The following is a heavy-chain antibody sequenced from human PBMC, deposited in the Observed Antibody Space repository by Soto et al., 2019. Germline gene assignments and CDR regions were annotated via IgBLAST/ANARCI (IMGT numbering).Heavy chain of an antibody. CDR2: IYYSGST. CDR1: GCSISSYY. J-gene: IGHJ6*02. V-gene: IGHV4-59*01. CDR3: GRPDGRHHYYGMDV. Sequence: PAETLSLTCTVSGCSISSYYWIWIRQPPGKGLEWVGYIYYSGSTNYNPSLKRGGTIAVDTSNNHLSLKLSSVTAAETAGFYVGRPDGRHHYYGMDVWGQGTPVT.